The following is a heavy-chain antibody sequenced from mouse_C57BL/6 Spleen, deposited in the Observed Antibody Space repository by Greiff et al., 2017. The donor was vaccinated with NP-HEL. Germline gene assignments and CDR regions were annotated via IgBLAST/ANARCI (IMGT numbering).Heavy chain of an antibody. CDR3: ARRYYGVATDY. V-gene: IGHV1-69*01. Sequence: QVQLQQPGAELVMPGASVKLSCKASGYTFTSYWMHWVKQRPGQGLEWIGEIDPSGSYTNYNQKFKGKSTLTVDKSSSTAYMQLSSLTSEDSAVYYCARRYYGVATDYWGQGTTLTVSS. J-gene: IGHJ2*01. CDR2: IDPSGSYT. CDR1: GYTFTSYW. D-gene: IGHD1-1*02.